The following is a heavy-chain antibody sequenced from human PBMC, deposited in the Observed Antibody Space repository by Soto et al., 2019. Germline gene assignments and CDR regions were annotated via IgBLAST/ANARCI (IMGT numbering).Heavy chain of an antibody. CDR2: TYYSGST. D-gene: IGHD3-9*01. CDR1: RCSPNRETYY. Sequence: SETLLRKCSISRCSPNRETYYWSWIRQPPGKGLEWIGWTYYSGSTDYIPSLKSRVTISLDTSKNQFSLKLSSVTAADTAIYYCVRVDWGFWYFDLWGRGSLVTVSS. CDR3: VRVDWGFWYFDL. V-gene: IGHV4-61*01. J-gene: IGHJ2*01.